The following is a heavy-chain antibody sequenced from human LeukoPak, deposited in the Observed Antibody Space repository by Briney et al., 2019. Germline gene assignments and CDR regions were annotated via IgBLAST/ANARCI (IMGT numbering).Heavy chain of an antibody. CDR3: AKAITIFLQKYMDV. J-gene: IGHJ6*03. CDR2: ISGSGGST. CDR1: GFTFSSYS. Sequence: GGSLRLSCAASGFTFSSYSMNWVRQAPGKGLEWVSAISGSGGSTYYADSVKGRFTISRDNSKNTLYLQMNSLRAEDTAVYYCAKAITIFLQKYMDVWGKGTTVTISS. V-gene: IGHV3-23*01. D-gene: IGHD3-9*01.